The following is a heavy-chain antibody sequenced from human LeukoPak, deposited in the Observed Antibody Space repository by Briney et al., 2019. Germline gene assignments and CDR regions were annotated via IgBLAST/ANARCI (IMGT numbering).Heavy chain of an antibody. J-gene: IGHJ4*02. Sequence: KPSETLSLTCTVSGGSISSYYWSWIRQPPGKGLEWIGYIYYSGSTNYNPSLKSRVTILVDTSKNQFSLKLSSVTAADTAVYYCARQGVGATYDYWGQGTLVTVSS. CDR2: IYYSGST. CDR3: ARQGVGATYDY. D-gene: IGHD1-26*01. CDR1: GGSISSYY. V-gene: IGHV4-59*08.